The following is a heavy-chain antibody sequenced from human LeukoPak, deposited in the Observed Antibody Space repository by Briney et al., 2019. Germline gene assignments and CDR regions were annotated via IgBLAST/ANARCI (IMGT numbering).Heavy chain of an antibody. CDR1: GGSISSGDYY. CDR2: IYYSGST. CDR3: AKVNYDRAFDY. J-gene: IGHJ4*02. D-gene: IGHD3-22*01. V-gene: IGHV4-30-4*01. Sequence: SETLSLTCTVSGGSISSGDYYESWIRQPPGKGLEWIGYIYYSGSTYYSPSLKSRVTISVDTSKNQFSLKLGSVTAADTAVYYCAKVNYDRAFDYWGQGTLVAVSS.